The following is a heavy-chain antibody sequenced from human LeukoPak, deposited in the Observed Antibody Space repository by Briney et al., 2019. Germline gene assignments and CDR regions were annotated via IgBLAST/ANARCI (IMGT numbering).Heavy chain of an antibody. CDR1: GFTVSSNY. J-gene: IGHJ4*02. V-gene: IGHV3-53*01. Sequence: PGGSLRLSCAASGFTVSSNYRNWVRQAPGKGLEWIALIYSGSSTNYAASVKGRFTISRDNSKNTLYLQMNSLRAEDKAVYYCARGPRPGSSGYPNLDYWGQGTLVTVSS. CDR2: IYSGSST. D-gene: IGHD3-22*01. CDR3: ARGPRPGSSGYPNLDY.